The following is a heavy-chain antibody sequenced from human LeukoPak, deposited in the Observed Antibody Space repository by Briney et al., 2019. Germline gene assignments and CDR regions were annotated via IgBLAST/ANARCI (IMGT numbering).Heavy chain of an antibody. Sequence: SETLSLTCTVSGGAISGFYWSWFRQPPGKGLEWIGYIYSSGSTNYNPSLKSRVTISVDTSKNQSSLKLSSVTAADTAVYYCSTNQRGHPYFDYWGQGTLVTVSS. J-gene: IGHJ4*02. CDR3: STNQRGHPYFDY. D-gene: IGHD1-14*01. CDR2: IYSSGST. V-gene: IGHV4-59*01. CDR1: GGAISGFY.